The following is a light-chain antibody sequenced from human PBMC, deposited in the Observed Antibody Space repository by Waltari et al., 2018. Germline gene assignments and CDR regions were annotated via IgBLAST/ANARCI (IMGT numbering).Light chain of an antibody. CDR1: SGHSSYA. CDR2: LNSDGSH. J-gene: IGLJ2*01. Sequence: QLVLTQSPSASASLGASVRLTGTLSSGHSSYAIAWHPQQPEKGPRYLMKLNSDGSHSKGDGIPDRCSGSSSGAERYLTISSLQSEDEADYYCQTWGTGIQVFGGGTKLTVL. V-gene: IGLV4-69*01. CDR3: QTWGTGIQV.